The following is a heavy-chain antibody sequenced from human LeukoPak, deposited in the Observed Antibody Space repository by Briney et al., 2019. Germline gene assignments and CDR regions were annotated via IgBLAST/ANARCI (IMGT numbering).Heavy chain of an antibody. CDR2: MNPNSGNT. Sequence: ASVKVSCKVSGYTLTELSMHWVRQAPGKGLEWMGWMNPNSGNTGYAQKFQGRVTITRNTSISTAYMELNSLRSEDTAVYYCARVHRRCSSTSCYRAAWFDPWGQGTLVTVSS. D-gene: IGHD2-2*02. V-gene: IGHV1-8*03. CDR1: GYTLTELS. J-gene: IGHJ5*02. CDR3: ARVHRRCSSTSCYRAAWFDP.